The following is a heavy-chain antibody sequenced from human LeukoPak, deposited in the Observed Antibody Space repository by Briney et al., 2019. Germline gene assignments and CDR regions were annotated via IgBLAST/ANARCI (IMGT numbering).Heavy chain of an antibody. CDR3: ANSLYYDTRGYQIDY. V-gene: IGHV3-30*04. D-gene: IGHD3-22*01. J-gene: IGHJ4*02. CDR2: ISHDGTYK. CDR1: GFTFSSYE. Sequence: PGGSLRLSCAASGFTFSSYEMNWVRQAPGKGLEWVAVISHDGTYKYYADSVKGRFTISRVNSKNTLYMEMNSLRPEDTAVYYCANSLYYDTRGYQIDYWGQGTLVTVSS.